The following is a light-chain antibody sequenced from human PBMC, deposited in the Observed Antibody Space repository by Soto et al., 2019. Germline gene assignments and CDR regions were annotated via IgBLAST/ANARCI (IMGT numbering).Light chain of an antibody. CDR3: SAYTARSTLV. Sequence: QSVLTQPAAVSGSAGPSITISCSGTMRDVGACNLVSWYQQHPGTAPKLIIYEVRNRPSGISSRFSGSRSGNTASLTISGLQSEDEGDYHCSAYTARSTLVFGGGTKVTVL. CDR1: MRDVGACNL. V-gene: IGLV2-14*01. J-gene: IGLJ3*02. CDR2: EVR.